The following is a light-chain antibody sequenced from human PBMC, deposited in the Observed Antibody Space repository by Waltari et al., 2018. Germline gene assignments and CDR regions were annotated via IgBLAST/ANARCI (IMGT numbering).Light chain of an antibody. CDR1: SLRRYY. CDR3: LSRDTTSTRV. Sequence: SSELTQDPTMSVALGQTVSITCQGDSLRRYYASWYQQRPGQAPLLILYGHNNRPSGVPDRFSGTTSGNTASLTITGAQAEDEADYYCLSRDTTSTRVFGGGTRLTV. CDR2: GHN. J-gene: IGLJ3*02. V-gene: IGLV3-19*01.